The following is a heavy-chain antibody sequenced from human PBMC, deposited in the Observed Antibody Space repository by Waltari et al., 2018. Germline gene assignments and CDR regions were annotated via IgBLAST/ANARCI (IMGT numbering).Heavy chain of an antibody. CDR1: GFTVSTTH. V-gene: IGHV3-66*02. CDR3: ARARDEDTAMVFFDH. Sequence: DVQLVESGGGLVHPGGSLRLSCAASGFTVSTTHMSWVRQAPGKGRECVSIIYPAGSTYNADSVVGRFTIFRDVSQNTLHLQMNNLRPEDTAIYYCARARDEDTAMVFFDHWGQGTLVSVSS. CDR2: IYPAGST. J-gene: IGHJ4*02. D-gene: IGHD5-18*01.